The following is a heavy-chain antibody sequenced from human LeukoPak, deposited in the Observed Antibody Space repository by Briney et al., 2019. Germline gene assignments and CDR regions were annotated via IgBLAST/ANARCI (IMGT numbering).Heavy chain of an antibody. V-gene: IGHV1-69*04. Sequence: SVKVSCKASGGTFSSYAISWVRQAPGQGLEWMGRIIPIFGIANYAQKFQGRVTITADKSTSTAYMELSSLRSEDTAVYYCARDATWAQYSSSWNNWFDPWGQGTLVTVSS. D-gene: IGHD6-13*01. CDR3: ARDATWAQYSSSWNNWFDP. CDR1: GGTFSSYA. J-gene: IGHJ5*02. CDR2: IIPIFGIA.